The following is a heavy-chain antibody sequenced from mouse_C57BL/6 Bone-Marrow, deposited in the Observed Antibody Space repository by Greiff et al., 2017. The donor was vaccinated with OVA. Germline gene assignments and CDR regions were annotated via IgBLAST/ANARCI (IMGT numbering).Heavy chain of an antibody. CDR3: ARHWGYYAMDY. Sequence: DVQLVESGGDLVKPGGSLKLSCAASGFTFSSYGMSWVRQTPDKRLEWVATISSGGSYTYYPDSVKGRFTISRDNAKNTLYLQMSSLKSEDTAMYYCARHWGYYAMDYWGQGTSVTVSS. CDR1: GFTFSSYG. V-gene: IGHV5-6*01. J-gene: IGHJ4*01. CDR2: ISSGGSYT.